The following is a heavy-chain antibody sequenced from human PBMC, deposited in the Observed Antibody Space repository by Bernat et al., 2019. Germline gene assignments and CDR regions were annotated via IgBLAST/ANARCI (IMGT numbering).Heavy chain of an antibody. V-gene: IGHV1-18*01. CDR3: ARLPIWFGEFYFDY. D-gene: IGHD3-10*01. Sequence: QFQLVQSGAEVKKPGASVKVSCKASGYTFTSYGISWVRQPPGQGLEWMGWISAYNGNTNYAQKLQGRVTMTTDTSTSTAYMELRRLRSDDTAVYYGARLPIWFGEFYFDYWGQGTLVTVSS. CDR1: GYTFTSYG. CDR2: ISAYNGNT. J-gene: IGHJ4*02.